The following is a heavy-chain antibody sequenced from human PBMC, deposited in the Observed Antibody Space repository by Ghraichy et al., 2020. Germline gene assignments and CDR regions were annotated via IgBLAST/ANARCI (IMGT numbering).Heavy chain of an antibody. CDR2: IYYSGST. CDR3: ARDRNGDLDYRYYGMDV. Sequence: SQTLSLTCTVSGDSINSYYWSWIRQPPGKGLEWIGYIYYSGSTDYNPSLKSRVTISVDTSKNQFSLKLTSVTPADTAVYYCARDRNGDLDYRYYGMDVWGQGTTVIVSS. CDR1: GDSINSYY. D-gene: IGHD4-17*01. V-gene: IGHV4-59*01. J-gene: IGHJ6*02.